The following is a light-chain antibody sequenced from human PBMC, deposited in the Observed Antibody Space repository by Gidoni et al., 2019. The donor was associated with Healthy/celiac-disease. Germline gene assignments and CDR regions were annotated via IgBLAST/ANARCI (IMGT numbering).Light chain of an antibody. CDR2: AAS. CDR1: QCIRNY. V-gene: IGKV1-27*01. J-gene: IGKJ1*01. CDR3: QKYNSAPWT. Sequence: DIQMTQSPSSLSASVGDRVTITCRASQCIRNYLAWYQQKPGKVPKLLIYAASTLQSVVPSRFSGSGSGTDFTLTISSLQPEDVATYYCQKYNSAPWTFGQGTKVEIK.